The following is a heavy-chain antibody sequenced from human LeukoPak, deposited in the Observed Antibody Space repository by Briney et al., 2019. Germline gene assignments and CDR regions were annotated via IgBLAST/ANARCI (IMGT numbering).Heavy chain of an antibody. CDR3: ARGGSTKEFDY. CDR2: IYNSGST. CDR1: GGSVSSYY. V-gene: IGHV4-59*08. Sequence: SQTLSLTCTVSGGSVSSYYWSWIRQPPGKGLELIGYIYNSGSTYYNPSLKSRFTISVDTSKNQFSLKLSSVTAADTAVYYCARGGSTKEFDYWGQGTLVTVSS. J-gene: IGHJ4*02. D-gene: IGHD6-13*01.